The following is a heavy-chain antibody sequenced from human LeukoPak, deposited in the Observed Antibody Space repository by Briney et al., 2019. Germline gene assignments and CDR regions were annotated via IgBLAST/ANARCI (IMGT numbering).Heavy chain of an antibody. CDR3: ARDVRGFFDY. CDR2: IYTSGST. CDR1: GGSFSGYY. V-gene: IGHV4-59*10. Sequence: SETLSLTCAVYGGSFSGYYWSWLRQPPGKGLEWIGRIYTSGSTNYNPSLKSRVTMSVDTSKNQFSLKLSSVTAADTAVYYCARDVRGFFDYWGQGTLVTVSS. J-gene: IGHJ4*02. D-gene: IGHD3-10*02.